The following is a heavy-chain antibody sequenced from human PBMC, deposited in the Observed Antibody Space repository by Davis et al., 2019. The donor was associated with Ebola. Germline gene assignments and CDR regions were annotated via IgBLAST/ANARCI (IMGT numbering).Heavy chain of an antibody. CDR3: ARDNRRDGYKVDAFDI. CDR2: IYYSGST. J-gene: IGHJ3*02. CDR1: GGSISSYY. V-gene: IGHV4-59*01. Sequence: PSETLSLTCTVSGGSISSYYWSWIRQPPGKGLEWIGYIYYSGSTNYNPSLKSRVTISVDTSKNQISLKLSSVTAADTAVYYCARDNRRDGYKVDAFDIWGQGTMVTVSS. D-gene: IGHD5-24*01.